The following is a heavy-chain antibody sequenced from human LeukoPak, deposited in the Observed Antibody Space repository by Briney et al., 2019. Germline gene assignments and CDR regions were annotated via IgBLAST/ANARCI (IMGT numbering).Heavy chain of an antibody. CDR1: GGTFSSYA. CDR3: ASDSSSWYGAFDI. Sequence: SVKVSCKASGGTFSSYAISWVRQAPGQGLEWMGGIIPIFGTANYAQKFQGRVTITTDESTSTAYMELSSLRSEDTAVYYCASDSSSWYGAFDIWGQGTMVTVSS. D-gene: IGHD6-13*01. V-gene: IGHV1-69*05. CDR2: IIPIFGTA. J-gene: IGHJ3*02.